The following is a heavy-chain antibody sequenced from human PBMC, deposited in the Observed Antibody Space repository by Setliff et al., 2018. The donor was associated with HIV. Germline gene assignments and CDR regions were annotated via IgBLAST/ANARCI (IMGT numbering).Heavy chain of an antibody. Sequence: SETLSLTCTVSGGAIRTYYWSWIRQPPGKGLEWIGYIHYSGSTNYSPSLKNRVTISVDTFKNQFSLKLSSVTAADTAVYYCARDGGPHAYGGNSESWYFDLWGRGTLVTVSS. CDR2: IHYSGST. D-gene: IGHD4-17*01. V-gene: IGHV4-59*01. CDR3: ARDGGPHAYGGNSESWYFDL. CDR1: GGAIRTYY. J-gene: IGHJ2*01.